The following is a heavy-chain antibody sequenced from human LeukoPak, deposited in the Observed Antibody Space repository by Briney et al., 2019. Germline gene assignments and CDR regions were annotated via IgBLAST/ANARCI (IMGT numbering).Heavy chain of an antibody. D-gene: IGHD3-10*01. V-gene: IGHV1-2*02. J-gene: IGHJ4*02. CDR2: INPNSGGT. CDR1: GYTFTGYY. Sequence: WASVKVSCKASGYTFTGYYMHWVRQAPGQGLEWMGWINPNSGGTNYAQKFQGRVTMTRDTSISTAYMELSRLRSDDTAVYYCASNKDPKGDGSGSYYNVLDYWGQGTLVTVSS. CDR3: ASNKDPKGDGSGSYYNVLDY.